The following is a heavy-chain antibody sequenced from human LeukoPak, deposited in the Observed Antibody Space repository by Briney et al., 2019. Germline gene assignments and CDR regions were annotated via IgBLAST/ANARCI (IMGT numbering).Heavy chain of an antibody. CDR2: INSDGSST. D-gene: IGHD3-9*01. V-gene: IGHV3-74*01. J-gene: IGHJ4*02. Sequence: GGSLRLSCAASGFTFSSYWMHWVRQAPGKGLVWVSCINSDGSSTSYADSVKGRFTISRDNAKNTLYLQMNSLRAEDTAVYYCAREDILTGYYFDYWGQGTLVTVSS. CDR3: AREDILTGYYFDY. CDR1: GFTFSSYW.